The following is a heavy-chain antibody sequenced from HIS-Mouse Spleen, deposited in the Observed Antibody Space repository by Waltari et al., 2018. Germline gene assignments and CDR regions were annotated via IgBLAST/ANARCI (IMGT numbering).Heavy chain of an antibody. CDR3: ARVYYDFWSGYYY. D-gene: IGHD3-3*01. Sequence: QVQLVQSGAEVKKPGASVKVSCKASGYTFTSSDITWVRKATGQGLEWMGWMKPNSGNTGYAQKFQGRVTMTRNTSISTAYMELSSLRSEDTAVYYCARVYYDFWSGYYYWGQGTLVTVSS. J-gene: IGHJ4*02. CDR1: GYTFTSSD. V-gene: IGHV1-8*01. CDR2: MKPNSGNT.